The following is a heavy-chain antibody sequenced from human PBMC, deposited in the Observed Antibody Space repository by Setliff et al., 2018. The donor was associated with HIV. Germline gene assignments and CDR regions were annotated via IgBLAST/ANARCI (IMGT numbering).Heavy chain of an antibody. CDR3: ARGSRQLTIFGVVFKTNYYFMDV. V-gene: IGHV4-38-2*01. D-gene: IGHD3-3*01. J-gene: IGHJ6*03. CDR2: MCHGGNNN. Sequence: SETLSLTCGDSGYSISSDYCWGWIRQPPGKGLEWIGNMCHGGNNNYYNPSLKSRLAISSDTSKNQFSLNLSSVIAADTAVYYCARGSRQLTIFGVVFKTNYYFMDVWGKGTAVTVSS. CDR1: GYSISSDYC.